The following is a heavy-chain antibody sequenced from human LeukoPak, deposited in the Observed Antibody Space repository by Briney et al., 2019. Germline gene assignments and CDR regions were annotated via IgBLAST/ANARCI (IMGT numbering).Heavy chain of an antibody. CDR3: ARLSPAGYSSNWAWFDP. CDR1: GGSISSHF. Sequence: SETLSLTCTVSGGSISSHFWSWIRQPPGKGLEWIGNIYYGGTTNYNPSLKSGVTISMDTSKNQLSLQLTSVTAADTAVYYCARLSPAGYSSNWAWFDPWGQGSLVAVSS. D-gene: IGHD6-13*01. V-gene: IGHV4-59*11. J-gene: IGHJ5*02. CDR2: IYYGGTT.